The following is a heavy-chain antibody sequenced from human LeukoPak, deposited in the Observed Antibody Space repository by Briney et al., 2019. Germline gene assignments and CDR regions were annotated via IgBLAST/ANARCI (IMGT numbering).Heavy chain of an antibody. CDR2: INCSGGST. CDR1: GFPFSSYA. D-gene: IGHD6-19*01. J-gene: IGHJ6*02. CDR3: AKGIAVAGTHIPYYYYYYGMDV. Sequence: GSLRLSFAASGFPFSSYAMSWVRPAPGKGLGWVSAINCSGGSTYYADSVKGRFTISRDNSKNTLYLQMNSLRAEDTAVYYCAKGIAVAGTHIPYYYYYYGMDVWGQGTTVTVSS. V-gene: IGHV3-23*01.